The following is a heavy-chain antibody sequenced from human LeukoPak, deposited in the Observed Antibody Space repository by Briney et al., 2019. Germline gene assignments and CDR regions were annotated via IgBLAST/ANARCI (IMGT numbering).Heavy chain of an antibody. J-gene: IGHJ4*02. V-gene: IGHV7-4-1*02. D-gene: IGHD3-10*01. CDR3: ARRIRKFGELLVPYFDY. CDR1: GYTFTSYA. CDR2: INTNTGNP. Sequence: ASVKVSCKASGYTFTSYAMNWVRQAPGQGLEWMGWINTNTGNPTYAQGFTGRFVFSLDTSVSTAYLQISSLKAEDTAVYYCARRIRKFGELLVPYFDYWAREPWSPSPQ.